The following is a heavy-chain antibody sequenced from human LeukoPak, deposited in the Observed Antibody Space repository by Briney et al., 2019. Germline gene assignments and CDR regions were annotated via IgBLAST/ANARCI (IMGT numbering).Heavy chain of an antibody. J-gene: IGHJ4*02. CDR2: INHSGST. Sequence: PSETLSLTCAVYGGSFSDYYWSWIRQPPGKGLEWIGEINHSGSTNYNPSLKSRVTISVDTSKNQFSLKLSSVTAADTAVYYCARGRYSYGYGYWGQGTLVTVSS. V-gene: IGHV4-34*01. CDR3: ARGRYSYGYGY. D-gene: IGHD5-18*01. CDR1: GGSFSDYY.